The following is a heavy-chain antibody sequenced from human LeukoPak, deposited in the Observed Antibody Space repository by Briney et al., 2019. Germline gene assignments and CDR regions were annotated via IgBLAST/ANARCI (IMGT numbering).Heavy chain of an antibody. CDR3: ARDGSDWYHDFWSGYYDRRWFDP. D-gene: IGHD3-3*01. J-gene: IGHJ5*02. CDR2: ISSNGGST. Sequence: GGSLRLSCAASGFTFSSYAMHWVRQAPGKGLEYVSAISSNGGSTYYANSVKGRFTISRDNSKNTLYLQMGSLRAEDMAVYYCARDGSDWYHDFWSGYYDRRWFDPWGQGTLVTVSS. CDR1: GFTFSSYA. V-gene: IGHV3-64*01.